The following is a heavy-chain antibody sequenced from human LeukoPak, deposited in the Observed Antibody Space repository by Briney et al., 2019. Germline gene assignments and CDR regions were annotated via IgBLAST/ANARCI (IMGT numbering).Heavy chain of an antibody. Sequence: GGSLRLSCTASGFTPGTFYMSWVRQSPGKGPEWVAKIKRVGSEKYYVDSVKGRFTISRDNAKNSLFLQMNSLRAEYTALYYCARDGLSAALDYWGQGTLVTVSS. CDR1: GFTPGTFY. V-gene: IGHV3-7*01. J-gene: IGHJ4*02. CDR2: IKRVGSEK. D-gene: IGHD2-2*01. CDR3: ARDGLSAALDY.